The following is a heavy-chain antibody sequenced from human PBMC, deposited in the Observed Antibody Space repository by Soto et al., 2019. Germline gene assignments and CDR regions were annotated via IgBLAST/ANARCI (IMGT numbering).Heavy chain of an antibody. Sequence: PGGSLRLSCAASGFTVSSNYMSWVRQAPGKGLEWVSVIYSGGSTYYANSVKGRFTISRDNSKNTLFLQMNSLRAEDTAVYHCARDFLSSRYIYGSIPFYWGQGTQVTVSS. CDR2: IYSGGST. V-gene: IGHV3-66*01. CDR3: ARDFLSSRYIYGSIPFY. D-gene: IGHD5-18*01. CDR1: GFTVSSNY. J-gene: IGHJ4*02.